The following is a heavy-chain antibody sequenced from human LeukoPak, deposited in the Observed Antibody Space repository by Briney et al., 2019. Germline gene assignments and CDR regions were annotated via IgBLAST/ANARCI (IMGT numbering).Heavy chain of an antibody. D-gene: IGHD5-24*01. CDR2: IYYSGST. CDR1: GGSISSYY. CDR3: ARDRGDGYNSYYYYYYGMDV. V-gene: IGHV4-59*01. J-gene: IGHJ6*02. Sequence: SETLSLTCTVSGGSISSYYWSWLRQPPGKGLEWIGYIYYSGSTNYNPSLKSRVTISVDTSKNQFSLKLSSVTAADTAVYYCARDRGDGYNSYYYYYYGMDVWGQGTTVTVSS.